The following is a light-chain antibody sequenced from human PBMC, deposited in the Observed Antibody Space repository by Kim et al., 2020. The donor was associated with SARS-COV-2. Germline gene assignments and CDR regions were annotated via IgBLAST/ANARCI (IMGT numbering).Light chain of an antibody. Sequence: QSALTQPASVSGSPGQSITISCTGTSSDVCGYNYVSWYQQHPGKAPKLMIYDVSKRPSGVSNRFSGSKSGNTASLTISGLQAEDEADYYCSSYTSSSTLWVFGGGTQLTVL. CDR1: SSDVCGYNY. J-gene: IGLJ3*02. CDR2: DVS. CDR3: SSYTSSSTLWV. V-gene: IGLV2-14*01.